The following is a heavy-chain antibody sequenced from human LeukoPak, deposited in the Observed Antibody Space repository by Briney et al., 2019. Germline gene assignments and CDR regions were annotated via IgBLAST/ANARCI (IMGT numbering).Heavy chain of an antibody. CDR1: GGSISSGGYY. CDR2: IYYSGST. D-gene: IGHD2-21*01. V-gene: IGHV4-30-4*01. Sequence: SQTLSLTCTVSGGSISSGGYYWSWIRQPPGKGLEWIGYIYYSGSTYYNPSLKSRVTISVDTSKNQFSLKLSSVTAADTAVYYCARGLLDADAFDIWGQGTMVTVSS. J-gene: IGHJ3*02. CDR3: ARGLLDADAFDI.